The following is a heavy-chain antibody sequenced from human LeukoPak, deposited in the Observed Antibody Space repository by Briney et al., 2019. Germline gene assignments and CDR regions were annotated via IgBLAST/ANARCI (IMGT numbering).Heavy chain of an antibody. Sequence: SETLSLTCTVSGGFISSGGYYWSWIRQHPGKGLEWIGYIYYSGSTYYNPSLKSRVTISVDTSKNQFSLKLSSVTAADTAVYYCARDHYRGMDVWGQGTRVTVSS. CDR2: IYYSGST. D-gene: IGHD3-10*01. CDR3: ARDHYRGMDV. J-gene: IGHJ6*02. CDR1: GGFISSGGYY. V-gene: IGHV4-31*03.